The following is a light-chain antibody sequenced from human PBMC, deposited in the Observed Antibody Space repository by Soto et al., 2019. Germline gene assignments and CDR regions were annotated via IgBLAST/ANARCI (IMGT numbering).Light chain of an antibody. CDR1: HSASSS. J-gene: IGKJ1*01. CDR2: GAS. CDR3: HQYGSSPPWT. V-gene: IGKV3-20*01. Sequence: TKSPGTVSLSPGERATLSFWASHSASSSLAWCQQKPGEAPRLLIYGASSRATGLPDRCSGGGSGTDFTLTISRLVPEDVAVYYCHQYGSSPPWTFGQGTKVDIK.